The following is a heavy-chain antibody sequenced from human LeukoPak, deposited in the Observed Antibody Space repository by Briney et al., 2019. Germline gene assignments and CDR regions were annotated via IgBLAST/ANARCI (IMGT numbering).Heavy chain of an antibody. Sequence: SETLTLTCAVYGGSCDDYYCSWLRQPPGKGLEWIGEIHPSGIFYYNSSLLSRVTISIDTSKSQFSLRLTSVTAADTAFYYCARGRDRSKAGDHWGQGSLVTVSS. CDR3: ARGRDRSKAGDH. CDR1: GGSCDDYY. J-gene: IGHJ4*02. D-gene: IGHD5-24*01. CDR2: IHPSGIF. V-gene: IGHV4-34*01.